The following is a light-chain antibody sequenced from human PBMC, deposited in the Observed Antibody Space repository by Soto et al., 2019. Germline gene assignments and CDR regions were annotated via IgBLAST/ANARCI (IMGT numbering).Light chain of an antibody. CDR1: QSVLYSSNNKNY. V-gene: IGKV4-1*01. Sequence: DIVMTQSPDSLAVSLGERATINCKSSQSVLYSSNNKNYLAWYQQKPGQPPKLLMYWASTRKSGVPDRFSGSGYGTDFTLTISSLKDEDVAVYYCQQSYSTPPTFGQGTKVEIK. J-gene: IGKJ1*01. CDR3: QQSYSTPPT. CDR2: WAS.